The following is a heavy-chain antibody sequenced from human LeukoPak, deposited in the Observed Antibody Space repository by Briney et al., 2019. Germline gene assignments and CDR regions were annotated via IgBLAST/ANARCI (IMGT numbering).Heavy chain of an antibody. D-gene: IGHD3-3*01. V-gene: IGHV1-2*06. Sequence: ASVKVSCKASGYTFTGYYMHWVRQAPGQGLEWMGRINPNSGGTNYAQKFRGRVTMTRDTSISTAYMELSRLRSDDTAVYYCARAGRSGNNWFDPWGQGTLVTVSS. CDR1: GYTFTGYY. CDR2: INPNSGGT. J-gene: IGHJ5*02. CDR3: ARAGRSGNNWFDP.